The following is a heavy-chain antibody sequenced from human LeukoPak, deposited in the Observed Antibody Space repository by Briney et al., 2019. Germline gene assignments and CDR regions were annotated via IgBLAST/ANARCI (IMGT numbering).Heavy chain of an antibody. CDR1: GGSISGYY. J-gene: IGHJ4*02. CDR3: ARDRRGYDWDFDY. D-gene: IGHD5-12*01. CDR2: IYYSGST. Sequence: SETLSLTCTVSGGSISGYYWSWIRQPPGKGLEWIGYIYYSGSTNYNPSLKSRVTISVDTSKNQFSLKLSSATAADTAVYYCARDRRGYDWDFDYWGQGTLVTVSS. V-gene: IGHV4-59*01.